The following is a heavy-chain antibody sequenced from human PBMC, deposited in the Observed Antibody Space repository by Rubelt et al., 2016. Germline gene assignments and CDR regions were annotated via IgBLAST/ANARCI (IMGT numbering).Heavy chain of an antibody. CDR3: ATRLYSYGYH. D-gene: IGHD5-18*01. V-gene: IGHV1-46*01. Sequence: NPSGGSTSYAQKFQGRVTMTRDTSTSTVYMELSSLRAEDTAVYYCATRLYSYGYHWGQGTLVTVSS. CDR2: NPSGGST. J-gene: IGHJ4*02.